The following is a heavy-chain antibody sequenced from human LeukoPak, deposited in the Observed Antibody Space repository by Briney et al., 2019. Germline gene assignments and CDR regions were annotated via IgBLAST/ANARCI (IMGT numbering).Heavy chain of an antibody. CDR3: ARHVTISGPYDASDI. V-gene: IGHV4-59*08. D-gene: IGHD5-24*01. CDR2: ICYSGGT. CDR1: GDSISSYY. Sequence: SETLSLTCSVSGDSISSYYWSWIRQPPGKGLEWIGYICYSGGTDYNPSLKSRVTISVDTSKNQFSLKLRSVTAADTAVYYCARHVTISGPYDASDIWGQGTMVTVSP. J-gene: IGHJ3*02.